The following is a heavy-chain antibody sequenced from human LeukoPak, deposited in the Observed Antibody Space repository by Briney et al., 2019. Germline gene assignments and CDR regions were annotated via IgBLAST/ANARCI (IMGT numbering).Heavy chain of an antibody. D-gene: IGHD6-13*01. J-gene: IGHJ4*02. CDR2: ISYDGSNK. V-gene: IGHV3-30*18. CDR3: ANTLIAAAGTALDY. Sequence: GGSLRLSCAVSGFTFSSYGMHWVRQAPGKGLEWVAVISYDGSNKYYADSVKGRFTISRDNSKNTLYLQMNSLRAEDTAVYYCANTLIAAAGTALDYWGQGTLVTVSS. CDR1: GFTFSSYG.